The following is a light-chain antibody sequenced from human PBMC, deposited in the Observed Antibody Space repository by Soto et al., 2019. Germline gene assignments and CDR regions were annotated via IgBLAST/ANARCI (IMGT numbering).Light chain of an antibody. CDR3: QQYGSSPIT. Sequence: ESVLTHSPTSMSLSQLARSTLYCEPSESVSYSYVAWYQVKGGLAPRLLIHDTSTRASGIPDRFSGSKSGTDFTLTIRGLEPEDAAVYYCQQYGSSPITFGQGTRLEIK. CDR1: ESVSYSY. CDR2: DTS. J-gene: IGKJ5*01. V-gene: IGKV3D-20*01.